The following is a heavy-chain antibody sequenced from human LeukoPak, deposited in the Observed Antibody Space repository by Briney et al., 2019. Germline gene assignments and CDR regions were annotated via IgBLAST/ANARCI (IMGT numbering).Heavy chain of an antibody. J-gene: IGHJ4*02. D-gene: IGHD1-14*01. CDR3: ARETPLDY. Sequence: GGSLRLSCAASGFTFSSYSMNWVRQAPGKGLEWVSYISSSSSTIYYADSVKGRFTISRDNAKNSLCLQMNSLRAEDTAVYYCARETPLDYWGQGTLVTVSS. CDR2: ISSSSSTI. CDR1: GFTFSSYS. V-gene: IGHV3-48*01.